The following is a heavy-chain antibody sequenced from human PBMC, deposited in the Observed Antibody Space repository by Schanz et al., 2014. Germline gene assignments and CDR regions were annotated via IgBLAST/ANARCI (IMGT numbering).Heavy chain of an antibody. Sequence: QVQLVQSGAEVKKPGASVKVSCKAFGYSFTSYYIHWVRQAPGQGLEWVGWINTNTGNPTYAQGFTGRFVFSLDPSVSTAYLQISSLKAEDTAAYYCTTETIAMAGTFSIWGQGTLVTVSS. CDR3: TTETIAMAGTFSI. CDR1: GYSFTSYY. V-gene: IGHV7-4-1*02. D-gene: IGHD6-19*01. CDR2: INTNTGNP. J-gene: IGHJ4*02.